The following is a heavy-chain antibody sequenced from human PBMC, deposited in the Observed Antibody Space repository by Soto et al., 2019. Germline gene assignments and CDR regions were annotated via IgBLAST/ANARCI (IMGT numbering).Heavy chain of an antibody. J-gene: IGHJ4*02. CDR3: ANLWDSFGVRGLERRLYYFDY. D-gene: IGHD1-1*01. CDR2: ISGSGGST. CDR1: GFTFSSYA. V-gene: IGHV3-23*01. Sequence: GGSLRLSCAASGFTFSSYAMSWVRQAPGKGLEWVSAISGSGGSTYYADSVKGRFTISRDNSKNTLYLQMNSLRAEDTAVYYCANLWDSFGVRGLERRLYYFDYWGQGTLVTVSS.